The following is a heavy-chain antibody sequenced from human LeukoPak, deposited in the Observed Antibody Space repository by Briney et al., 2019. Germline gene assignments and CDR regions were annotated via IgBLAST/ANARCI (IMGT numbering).Heavy chain of an antibody. D-gene: IGHD2-15*01. V-gene: IGHV1-18*04. J-gene: IGHJ5*02. CDR1: GYTFTSYG. Sequence: ASVKVSCKASGYTFTSYGINWVRQAPGQGLEWMGWISAYNGNTNYAQKLQGRVTMTTDTSTSTAYMELRSLRSDDTAVYYCARNKCSGGSCYSRWFDPWGQGTLVTVSS. CDR3: ARNKCSGGSCYSRWFDP. CDR2: ISAYNGNT.